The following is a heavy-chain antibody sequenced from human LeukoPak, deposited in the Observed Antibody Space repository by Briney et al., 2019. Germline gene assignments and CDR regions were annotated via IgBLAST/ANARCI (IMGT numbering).Heavy chain of an antibody. D-gene: IGHD4-11*01. CDR3: ARDPSSVTLYFFDY. CDR2: IDANNGDT. V-gene: IGHV1-2*02. J-gene: IGHJ4*02. CDR1: GYTFRGNY. Sequence: ASVKVSCKASGYTFRGNYIHWLRQAPGQGLEWMGWIDANNGDTKSAQKFQGRVTMSRDTSISTAYTDLSSLSPDDAAVYYCARDPSSVTLYFFDYWGQGTLATVSS.